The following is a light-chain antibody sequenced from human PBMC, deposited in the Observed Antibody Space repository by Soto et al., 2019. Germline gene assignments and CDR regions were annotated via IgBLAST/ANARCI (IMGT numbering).Light chain of an antibody. Sequence: DIQMTQSPSSLSASVGDRVTITCRASQSITNLLNWYQHKPGQAPKLLIYGTSSLLTGVPSRFSGSGSGTDSTLTISGMQLEDFATYYCQQNYSSLWTFGQGTTVENK. V-gene: IGKV1-39*01. CDR3: QQNYSSLWT. CDR1: QSITNL. J-gene: IGKJ1*01. CDR2: GTS.